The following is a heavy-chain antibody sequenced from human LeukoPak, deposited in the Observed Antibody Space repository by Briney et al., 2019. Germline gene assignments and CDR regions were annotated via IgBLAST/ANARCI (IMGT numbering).Heavy chain of an antibody. V-gene: IGHV1-2*02. Sequence: ASVKVSCKASGYTFTGYYMHWVRQAPGQGLEWMGWINPNSGGTNYAQKFQGRVTMTRDTSISTAYMELSRLRSDDTAVYYCARDEYYDSSGYNDAFDIWGQGTMVTVSS. D-gene: IGHD3-22*01. CDR1: GYTFTGYY. J-gene: IGHJ3*02. CDR2: INPNSGGT. CDR3: ARDEYYDSSGYNDAFDI.